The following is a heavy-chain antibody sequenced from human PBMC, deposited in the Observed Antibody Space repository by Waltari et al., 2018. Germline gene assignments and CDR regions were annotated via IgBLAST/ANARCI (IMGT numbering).Heavy chain of an antibody. CDR2: IYSSGST. CDR3: TRRPPGSSNREP. CDR1: GGSISSRSYY. Sequence: QLQLQESGPGLVKPSATLSLTCTVPGGSISSRSYYWGWIRQPPGKVLEWIGSIYSSGSTYYNPSLKSRVTISVDTSKNQFSLKLSSVTAADTAVYYCTRRPPGSSNREPWGQGTLVTVSS. D-gene: IGHD3-10*01. J-gene: IGHJ5*02. V-gene: IGHV4-39*01.